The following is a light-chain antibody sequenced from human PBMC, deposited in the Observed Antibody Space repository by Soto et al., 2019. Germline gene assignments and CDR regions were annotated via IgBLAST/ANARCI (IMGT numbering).Light chain of an antibody. CDR3: NSCTSKSTGV. V-gene: IGLV2-14*01. CDR2: EVS. Sequence: QSVLTQPASVSGSPGQSITISCTGTSSDVGGYNYVSWYQQHPGKAPKLIIYEVSNRPSGVSNRFSGSKSGNTASLTISGLQAEDEADYYCNSCTSKSTGVFGTGTKVTVL. CDR1: SSDVGGYNY. J-gene: IGLJ1*01.